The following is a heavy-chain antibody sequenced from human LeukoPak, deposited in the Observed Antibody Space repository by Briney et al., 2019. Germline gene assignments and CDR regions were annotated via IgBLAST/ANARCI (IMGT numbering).Heavy chain of an antibody. CDR3: ARATAALVRFFDY. CDR1: GGSISSYY. D-gene: IGHD6-6*01. Sequence: SETLSLTCTDPGGSISSYYWCWIRQPPGKGLGWMGYTSYSGSTNYNPSLKSRVTLSVDTSKSQLSLKLSSVTAADTALYYCARATAALVRFFDYWGQGTLVTVSS. V-gene: IGHV4-59*01. J-gene: IGHJ4*02. CDR2: TSYSGST.